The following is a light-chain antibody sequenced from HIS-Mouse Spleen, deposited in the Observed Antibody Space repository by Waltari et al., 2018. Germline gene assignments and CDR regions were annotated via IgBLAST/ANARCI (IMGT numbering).Light chain of an antibody. J-gene: IGLJ3*02. Sequence: QSALTQPASVSGSPGQSITISCTGTSSDVGSYNLVSWYQQHPGKAPKLMMYERSKRPSGVSNRFSGSKSGNTASLTISGLQAEDEADYYCCSYAGSSTWVFGGGTKLTVL. V-gene: IGLV2-23*01. CDR3: CSYAGSSTWV. CDR2: ERS. CDR1: SSDVGSYNL.